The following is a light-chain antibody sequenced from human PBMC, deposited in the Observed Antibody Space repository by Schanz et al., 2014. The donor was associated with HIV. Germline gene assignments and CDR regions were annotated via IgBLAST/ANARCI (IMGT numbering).Light chain of an antibody. CDR3: SSYAATSNVL. J-gene: IGLJ3*02. Sequence: QSALTQPPSASGSPGQSVTISCTGTSSDVGGHNYVSWYQHHPGKAPKLIIFEVSERPSGVPDRFSGSKSGNTASLTVSGLQADDEADYYCSSYAATSNVLFGGGTKVTVL. V-gene: IGLV2-8*01. CDR2: EVS. CDR1: SSDVGGHNY.